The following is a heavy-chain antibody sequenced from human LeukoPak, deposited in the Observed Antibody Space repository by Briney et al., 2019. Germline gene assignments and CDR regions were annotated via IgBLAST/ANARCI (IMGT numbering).Heavy chain of an antibody. Sequence: GGSLRLSCAASGFTFSSYTLHWVRQAPGKGLEWVAVISYDGNNKYYAESVKGRFTISRDNSKNTLYLQMNSLRAEDTAVYYCAKKGATTGDFDYWGQGTLVTVSS. CDR1: GFTFSSYT. D-gene: IGHD1-26*01. CDR3: AKKGATTGDFDY. J-gene: IGHJ4*02. CDR2: ISYDGNNK. V-gene: IGHV3-30-3*02.